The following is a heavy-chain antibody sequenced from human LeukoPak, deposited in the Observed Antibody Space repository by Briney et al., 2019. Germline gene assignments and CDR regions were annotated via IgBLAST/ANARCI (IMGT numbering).Heavy chain of an antibody. Sequence: PSETLSLTCTVSGGSISVYYCNWIRQPPGKGLDCIGYMYYTGSTNYNPSLKSRLSISVDTSKNQLSLKLSSVTAADTAVYYCARDAGTTREGVNWFDPWGQGTLVTVSS. CDR2: MYYTGST. CDR3: ARDAGTTREGVNWFDP. J-gene: IGHJ5*02. D-gene: IGHD1-1*01. CDR1: GGSISVYY. V-gene: IGHV4-59*01.